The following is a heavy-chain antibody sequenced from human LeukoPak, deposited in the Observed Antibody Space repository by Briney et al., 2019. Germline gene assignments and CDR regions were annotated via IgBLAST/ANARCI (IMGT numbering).Heavy chain of an antibody. J-gene: IGHJ3*02. CDR2: INPNSGNT. Sequence: GSVKVSCMASGCTFTSYDNNWVRQATGQGLEWVGWINPNSGNTGYAQKFQGRVSIIRNSSISTAYMEMSSLRSEDTAVYYCASFGYCSGDSCYKRAFDIWGQGTMVTVSS. V-gene: IGHV1-8*03. CDR1: GCTFTSYD. CDR3: ASFGYCSGDSCYKRAFDI. D-gene: IGHD2-15*01.